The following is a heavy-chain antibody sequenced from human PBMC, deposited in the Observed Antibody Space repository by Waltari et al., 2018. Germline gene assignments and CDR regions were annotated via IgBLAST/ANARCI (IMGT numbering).Heavy chain of an antibody. CDR3: ARYAIGHTTLYYYYYGMDV. Sequence: QVQLQQWGAGLLKPSETLSLTCAVYGGSFSGYYWSWIRQPPGKGLEWIGEINHSGSTNYNPSLKSRVTISVDTSKNQFSLKLSSVTAADTAVYYCARYAIGHTTLYYYYYGMDVWGQGTTVTVSS. V-gene: IGHV4-34*01. D-gene: IGHD2-8*01. CDR2: INHSGST. CDR1: GGSFSGYY. J-gene: IGHJ6*02.